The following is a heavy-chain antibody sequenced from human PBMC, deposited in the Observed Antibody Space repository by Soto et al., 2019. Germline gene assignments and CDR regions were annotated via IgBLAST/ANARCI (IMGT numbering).Heavy chain of an antibody. J-gene: IGHJ4*02. Sequence: GGSLRLSCAASGFTFSTYAMSWVRQAPGKGLEWVSTIDNSGGITYYAASVKGRFTISRDNSKNTLYLPMNSLTAEDTAVYYCSKGGYNYGFLFDCWGQGTLVTVSS. CDR1: GFTFSTYA. V-gene: IGHV3-23*05. CDR3: SKGGYNYGFLFDC. CDR2: IDNSGGIT. D-gene: IGHD5-18*01.